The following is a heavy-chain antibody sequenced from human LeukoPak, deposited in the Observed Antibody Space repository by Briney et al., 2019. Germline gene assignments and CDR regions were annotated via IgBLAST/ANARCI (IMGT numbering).Heavy chain of an antibody. CDR3: HAAYYYDSSGYRFDY. D-gene: IGHD3-22*01. CDR2: ISGSGGST. CDR1: GYTFSSYA. Sequence: GGSLRLSCAASGYTFSSYAMSWVRQAPGKGLEWVSAISGSGGSTYYADSVKGRFTISRDNSKNTLYLQMNSLRAEDTAVYYCHAAYYYDSSGYRFDYWGQGTLVTVSS. V-gene: IGHV3-23*01. J-gene: IGHJ4*02.